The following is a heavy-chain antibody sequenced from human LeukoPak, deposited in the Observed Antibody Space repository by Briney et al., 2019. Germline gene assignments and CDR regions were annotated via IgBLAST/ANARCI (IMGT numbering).Heavy chain of an antibody. CDR3: AKDSSGSYEGWFDP. CDR2: ISYDGSNK. J-gene: IGHJ5*02. D-gene: IGHD1-26*01. V-gene: IGHV3-30*18. Sequence: PGGSLRLSCAASGFTFSSYGIHWVRQAPGKGLEWVAVISYDGSNKYYADSVKGRFTISRDNSKNTLYLQMNSLRAEDTAVYYCAKDSSGSYEGWFDPWGQGTLHSLSS. CDR1: GFTFSSYG.